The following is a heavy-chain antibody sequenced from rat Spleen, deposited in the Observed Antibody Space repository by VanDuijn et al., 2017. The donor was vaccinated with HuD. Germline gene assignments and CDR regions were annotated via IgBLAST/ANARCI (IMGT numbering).Heavy chain of an antibody. CDR2: ISYDGDTT. V-gene: IGHV5-29*01. D-gene: IGHD1-9*01. J-gene: IGHJ2*01. CDR1: GFTFSNYG. Sequence: EVQLVESGGGLVQPGRSLKLSCAASGFTFSNYGLAWVRQAPKKGLEWVAYISYDGDTTYYRDSVRGRFTISRYDAKSTLSLQMDSLRSEDTATYYCARRHYGYTDYFDYWGQGVMVTVSS. CDR3: ARRHYGYTDYFDY.